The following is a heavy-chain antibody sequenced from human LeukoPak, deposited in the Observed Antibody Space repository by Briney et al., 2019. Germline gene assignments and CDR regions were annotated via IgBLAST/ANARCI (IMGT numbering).Heavy chain of an antibody. J-gene: IGHJ5*02. D-gene: IGHD1-7*01. CDR1: GYTFTGYY. CDR3: ARSVNWNYNWFDP. V-gene: IGHV1-2*06. Sequence: GASVKVSCKASGYTFTGYYMHWVRQALGQGLEWMGRINPNSGGTNYAQKFQGRVTMTRDTSISTAYMELSRLRSDDTAVYYCARSVNWNYNWFDPWGQGTLVTVSS. CDR2: INPNSGGT.